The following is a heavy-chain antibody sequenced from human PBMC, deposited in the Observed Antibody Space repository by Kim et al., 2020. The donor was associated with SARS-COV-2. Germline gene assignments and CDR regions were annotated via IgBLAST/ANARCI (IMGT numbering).Heavy chain of an antibody. J-gene: IGHJ4*02. CDR2: IRNKASSYTT. CDR1: GFIFSDHY. V-gene: IGHV3-72*01. CDR3: VRRRGGGGHDY. Sequence: GGSLRLSCAASGFIFSDHYMDWVRQAPGKGLEWVGRIRNKASSYTTEYAASVKGRFTVSRDDSKNSLYLQMSSLKTEDTAVYYCVRRRGGGGHDYGGQGT. D-gene: IGHD3-10*01.